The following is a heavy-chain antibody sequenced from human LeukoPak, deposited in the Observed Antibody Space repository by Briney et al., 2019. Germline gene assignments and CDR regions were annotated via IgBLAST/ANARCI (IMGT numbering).Heavy chain of an antibody. J-gene: IGHJ4*02. CDR2: ISTSSSHI. D-gene: IGHD6-19*01. CDR3: ARDASGWFPQLILYYFDY. CDR1: GFTFSSYY. V-gene: IGHV3-21*01. Sequence: PGGSLRLSCAASGFTFSSYYMHWVRQAPGKGLEWVSSISTSSSHIYYSDSIKGRFTISRDNAKNSVYLQMNSLRAEDTAVYYCARDASGWFPQLILYYFDYWGQGTLVTVSS.